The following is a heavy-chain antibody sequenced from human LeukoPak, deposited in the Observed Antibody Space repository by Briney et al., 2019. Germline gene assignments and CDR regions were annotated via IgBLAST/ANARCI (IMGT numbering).Heavy chain of an antibody. CDR2: ISSSSSYI. Sequence: GSLRLSCAASGFTFSSYSMNWVRQAPGKGLEWVSSISSSSSYIYYADSVKGRFTISRDNAKNSLYLQMNSLRAEDTAVYYCARDRPPGEWELRDYYFDYWGQGTLVTVSS. J-gene: IGHJ4*02. V-gene: IGHV3-21*01. CDR1: GFTFSSYS. D-gene: IGHD1-26*01. CDR3: ARDRPPGEWELRDYYFDY.